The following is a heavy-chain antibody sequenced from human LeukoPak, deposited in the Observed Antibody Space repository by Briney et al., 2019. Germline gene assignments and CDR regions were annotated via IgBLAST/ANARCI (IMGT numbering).Heavy chain of an antibody. V-gene: IGHV3-23*01. CDR2: ISGSGGST. CDR3: AKALDYDFWAFDI. Sequence: PGGSLRLSCAASGFTFSSYAMSWVRQAPGKVLEWVSAISGSGGSTYYADSVKGRFTISRDNSKNTLYLQMNSLRAEDTAVYYCAKALDYDFWAFDIWGQGTMVTVSS. J-gene: IGHJ3*02. D-gene: IGHD3-3*01. CDR1: GFTFSSYA.